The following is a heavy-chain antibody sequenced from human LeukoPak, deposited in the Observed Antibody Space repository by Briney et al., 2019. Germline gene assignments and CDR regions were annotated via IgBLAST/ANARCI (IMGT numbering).Heavy chain of an antibody. V-gene: IGHV3-15*01. CDR3: TTDRRSFGYCSGGSCYPVQPY. J-gene: IGHJ4*02. Sequence: KPGGSLRLSCTASGFTFSHAWMTWVRQAPGKGLEWVGRIKRKTDGGTTDYAAPVKGRFTISRDDSKNMLYLQMNSLKTEDTAVYYCTTDRRSFGYCSGGSCYPVQPYWGQGTLVTVSS. CDR1: GFTFSHAW. D-gene: IGHD2-15*01. CDR2: IKRKTDGGTT.